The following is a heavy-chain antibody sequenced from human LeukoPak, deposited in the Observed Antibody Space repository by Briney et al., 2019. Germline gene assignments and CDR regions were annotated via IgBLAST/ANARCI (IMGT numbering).Heavy chain of an antibody. J-gene: IGHJ5*02. Sequence: SETLSLTCTVSGGSISSSSYYWGWIRQPPGKGLEWIGSIYYGGSTYYNPSLKSRVTISVDTSKNQFSLKLSSVTAADTAVYYCARLGYYDILTGYYPNWFDPWGQGTLVTVSS. D-gene: IGHD3-9*01. CDR3: ARLGYYDILTGYYPNWFDP. CDR1: GGSISSSSYY. CDR2: IYYGGST. V-gene: IGHV4-39*01.